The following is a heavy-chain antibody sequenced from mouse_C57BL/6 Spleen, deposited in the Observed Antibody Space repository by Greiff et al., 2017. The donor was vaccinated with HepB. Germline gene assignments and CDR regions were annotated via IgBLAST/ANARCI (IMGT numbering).Heavy chain of an antibody. CDR1: GFTFSSYA. Sequence: EVKLMESGEGLVKPGGSLKLSCAASGFTFSSYAMSWVRQTPEKRLEWVAYISSGGDYIYYADTVKGRFTISRDNARNTLYLQMSSLKSEDTAMYYCTRGGPTVPWFAYWGQGTLVTVSA. J-gene: IGHJ3*01. CDR3: TRGGPTVPWFAY. V-gene: IGHV5-9-1*02. D-gene: IGHD1-1*01. CDR2: ISSGGDYI.